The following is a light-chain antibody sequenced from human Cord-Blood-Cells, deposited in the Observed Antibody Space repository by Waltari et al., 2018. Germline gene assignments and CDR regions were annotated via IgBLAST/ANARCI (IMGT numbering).Light chain of an antibody. J-gene: IGLJ1*01. CDR3: CSYAGSSTYV. CDR2: EGS. CDR1: SSDVGSYNL. V-gene: IGLV2-23*01. Sequence: QSALTQPASVSGSPGQSITISCTGTSSDVGSYNLVPWYQQHPGKAPKHMIYEGSKRPSGVSNRFSGSKSGNTASLTISGLQAEDEADYYCCSYAGSSTYVFGTGNKVTVL.